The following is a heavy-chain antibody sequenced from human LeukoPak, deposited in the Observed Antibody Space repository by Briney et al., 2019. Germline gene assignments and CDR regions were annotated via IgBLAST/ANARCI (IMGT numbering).Heavy chain of an antibody. Sequence: GGSLRLSCAASGFTVSSNYMSWVRQAPGKGLEWVSVIYSGGITYYADSVKGRFTISRDNSKNTMYLQMNSLRAEDTAVYYCGVNSDYWGQGTLVTVSS. J-gene: IGHJ4*02. V-gene: IGHV3-53*01. CDR2: IYSGGIT. CDR1: GFTVSSNY. CDR3: GVNSDY. D-gene: IGHD4-23*01.